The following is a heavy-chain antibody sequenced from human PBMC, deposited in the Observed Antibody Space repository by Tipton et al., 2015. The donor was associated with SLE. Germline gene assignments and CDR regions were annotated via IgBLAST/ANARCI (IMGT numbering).Heavy chain of an antibody. CDR3: ARGLGELPFYMDV. J-gene: IGHJ6*03. Sequence: SLRLSCAASRFTFSSYAMSWVRQAPGKGLEWVSAISGSGGSTYYADSVKGRFTISRDNSKNTLYLQMNSLRAEDTAVYYCARGLGELPFYMDVWGKGTTVTVSS. D-gene: IGHD1-26*01. CDR2: ISGSGGST. V-gene: IGHV3-23*01. CDR1: RFTFSSYA.